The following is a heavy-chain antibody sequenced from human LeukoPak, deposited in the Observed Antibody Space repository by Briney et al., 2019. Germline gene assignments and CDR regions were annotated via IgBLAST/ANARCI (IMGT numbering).Heavy chain of an antibody. CDR2: ISAYNGNT. CDR3: ARRMYGSGTHIGKQPFDNNWFDP. CDR1: GYTFTSYG. V-gene: IGHV1-18*01. J-gene: IGHJ5*02. Sequence: ASVKVSCKASGYTFTSYGISWVRQAPGQGLEWMGRISAYNGNTNYAQKLQGRVTMTTDTSTSTAYMELRSLRSDDTAVYYCARRMYGSGTHIGKQPFDNNWFDPWGQGTLVTASS. D-gene: IGHD3-10*01.